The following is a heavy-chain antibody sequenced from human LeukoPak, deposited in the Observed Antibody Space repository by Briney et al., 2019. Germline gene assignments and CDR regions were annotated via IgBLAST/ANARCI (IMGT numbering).Heavy chain of an antibody. CDR2: IWYDGRNK. CDR3: AKDLVNFDY. D-gene: IGHD2-21*01. V-gene: IGHV3-33*06. CDR1: GFTFSSYG. Sequence: TGGSLRLSCAASGFTFSSYGMHWVRQAPGEGLEWVAVIWYDGRNKYYGDSVKGRFTISRDNSKNTLYLQMNSLRAEDTAVYYCAKDLVNFDYWGQGTLVTVSS. J-gene: IGHJ4*02.